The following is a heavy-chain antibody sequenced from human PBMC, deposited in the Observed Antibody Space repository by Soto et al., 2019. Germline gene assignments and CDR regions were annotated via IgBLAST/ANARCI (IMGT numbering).Heavy chain of an antibody. CDR3: ARALQTYYYDSSGYPYNWFDP. J-gene: IGHJ5*02. D-gene: IGHD3-22*01. V-gene: IGHV1-8*01. CDR2: MNPNSGNT. CDR1: GYTFTSYD. Sequence: ASVKVSCKASGYTFTSYDINWVRQATGQGLEWMGWMNPNSGNTGYAQKFQGRVTMTRNTSISTAYMELSSLRSEDTAVYYCARALQTYYYDSSGYPYNWFDPWGQVTLVTVSS.